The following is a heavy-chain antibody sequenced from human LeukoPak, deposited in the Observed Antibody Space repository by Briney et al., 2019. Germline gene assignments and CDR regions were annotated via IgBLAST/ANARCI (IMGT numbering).Heavy chain of an antibody. CDR2: ISSSGSTI. Sequence: GGSLRLSCAASGFTFSDYYMSWIRQAPGKGLEWVSYISSSGSTIYYADSVKGRFTISRDNAKNSLYLQMNSLRAEDTAVYYCARDGTPSYSGSYKDAFDIWGQGTVVTVSS. J-gene: IGHJ3*02. CDR1: GFTFSDYY. CDR3: ARDGTPSYSGSYKDAFDI. D-gene: IGHD1-26*01. V-gene: IGHV3-11*01.